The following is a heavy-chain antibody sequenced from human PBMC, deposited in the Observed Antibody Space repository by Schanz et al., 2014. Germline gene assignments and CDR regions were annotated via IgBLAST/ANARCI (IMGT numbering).Heavy chain of an antibody. CDR3: ARSNYYDNSDYYNSFDY. Sequence: QVQLIQSGAEVKKPGASVKVSCTASGYTFTSYDINWVRQAPGQGLEWMGRIIPSLGLAKYEQKFQDKVTITADTSTTTAYMELSGLRSEDTAVYYCARSNYYDNSDYYNSFDYWGQGTLVTVSS. CDR1: GYTFTSYD. D-gene: IGHD3-22*01. J-gene: IGHJ4*02. CDR2: IIPSLGLA. V-gene: IGHV1-69*09.